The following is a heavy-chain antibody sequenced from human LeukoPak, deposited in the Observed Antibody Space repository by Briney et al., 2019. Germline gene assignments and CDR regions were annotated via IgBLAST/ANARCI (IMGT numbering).Heavy chain of an antibody. J-gene: IGHJ4*02. Sequence: GGSLRLSCAASGFTFSSYSTNWVRQAPGKGLEWVSSISSSSSYIYYADSVKGRFTISRDNAKNSLYLQMNSLRAEDTAVYYCARVSGSSSWHLDYWGQGTLVTVSS. CDR2: ISSSSSYI. D-gene: IGHD6-13*01. CDR1: GFTFSSYS. CDR3: ARVSGSSSWHLDY. V-gene: IGHV3-21*01.